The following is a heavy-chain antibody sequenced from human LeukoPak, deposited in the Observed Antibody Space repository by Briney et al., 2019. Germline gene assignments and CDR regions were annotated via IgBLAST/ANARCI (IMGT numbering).Heavy chain of an antibody. J-gene: IGHJ5*02. CDR1: GVSISSSNSY. D-gene: IGHD3-9*01. CDR3: AREGYDILTGQDAGWFDP. V-gene: IGHV4-39*02. Sequence: SETLSLTCTVSGVSISSSNSYWGWIRQPPGKGLEWIGSIYYSGNTYYNASLKSQVSISIDTSKNQFSLKLTSVTAADTAVYYCAREGYDILTGQDAGWFDPWGQGTLVTVSS. CDR2: IYYSGNT.